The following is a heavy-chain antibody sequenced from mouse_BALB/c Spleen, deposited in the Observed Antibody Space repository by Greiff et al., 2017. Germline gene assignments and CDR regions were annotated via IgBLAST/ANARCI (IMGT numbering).Heavy chain of an antibody. Sequence: DVKLQESGGGLVQPGGSRKLSCAASGFTFSSFGMHWVRQAPEQGLEWVAYISSGSSTIYYAVTVQGRFTISRDNPKNTLFLQMTSLRSEDTAMYYCARLGYDIAMDYWGQGTSVTVSS. D-gene: IGHD2-2*01. V-gene: IGHV5-17*02. CDR1: GFTFSSFG. CDR3: ARLGYDIAMDY. CDR2: ISSGSSTI. J-gene: IGHJ4*01.